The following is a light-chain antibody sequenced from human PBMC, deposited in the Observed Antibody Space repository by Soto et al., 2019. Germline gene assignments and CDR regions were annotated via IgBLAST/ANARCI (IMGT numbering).Light chain of an antibody. V-gene: IGLV2-18*02. J-gene: IGLJ1*01. CDR1: SSDVGSYNR. CDR3: SSYTSSNTYV. Sequence: QSVLTQPPSVSGSPGQSVTISCTGTSSDVGSYNRVSWYQQPPGTAPKLMIYDVGNRPSGVPDRFSVSKSGNTASLTISGLQADDEADYYCSSYTSSNTYVFGTGTKVNVL. CDR2: DVG.